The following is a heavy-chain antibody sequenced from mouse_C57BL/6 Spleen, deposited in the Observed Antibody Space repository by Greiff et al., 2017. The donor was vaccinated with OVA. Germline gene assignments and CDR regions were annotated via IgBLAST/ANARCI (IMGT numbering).Heavy chain of an antibody. J-gene: IGHJ3*01. D-gene: IGHD2-3*01. CDR3: AKGGDGYLAWFAY. Sequence: EVQLQQSGAELVKPGASVKLSCTASGFNIKDYYMHWVKQRTEQGLEWIGRIDPEDGETKYAPKFKGKATITADTSSNTAYLQLSSLTSEDTAVYYCAKGGDGYLAWFAYWGQGTLVTVSA. CDR1: GFNIKDYY. V-gene: IGHV14-2*01. CDR2: IDPEDGET.